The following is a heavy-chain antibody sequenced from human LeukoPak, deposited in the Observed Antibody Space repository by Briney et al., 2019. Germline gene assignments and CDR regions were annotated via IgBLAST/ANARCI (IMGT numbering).Heavy chain of an antibody. D-gene: IGHD5-24*01. CDR2: IYHSGST. V-gene: IGHV4-30-2*01. CDR1: GGSISSGGYS. CDR3: ARGMATTSLIFDY. Sequence: SETLSLTCTVSGGSISSGGYSWSWIRQPPGKGLEWIGYIYHSGSTYYNPSLKSRVTISVDGSKNQFSLKLSSVTAADTAVYYCARGMATTSLIFDYWGQGTLVTVSS. J-gene: IGHJ4*02.